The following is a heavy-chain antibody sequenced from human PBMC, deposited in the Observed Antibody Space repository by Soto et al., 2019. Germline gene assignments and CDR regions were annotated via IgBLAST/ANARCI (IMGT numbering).Heavy chain of an antibody. D-gene: IGHD3-10*01. CDR2: IYSGGYT. V-gene: IGHV3-53*01. CDR1: GFTVSNNY. Sequence: EVQLVESGGGLIQPGGSLRLSCAVSGFTVSNNYMSWVRQAPGKGLEGVSVIYSGGYTAYGDSVKGRFTISRDNSKNTIYFQMKSPGAAHPGFYYVGAPPGGGGYWGQGTLVTVSS. J-gene: IGHJ4*02. CDR3: GAPPGGGGY.